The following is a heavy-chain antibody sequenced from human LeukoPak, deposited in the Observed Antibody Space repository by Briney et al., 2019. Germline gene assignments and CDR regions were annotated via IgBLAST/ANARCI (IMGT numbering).Heavy chain of an antibody. CDR1: GGSFSGYY. J-gene: IGHJ4*02. CDR2: INHSGST. CDR3: ARGLADYDISQDY. Sequence: SETLSLTCAVYGGSFSGYYWSWIRQPPGKGLEWIGEINHSGSTNYNPSLKSRVTISVDTSKNQFSLKLSSVTAADTAVYYCARGLADYDISQDYWGQGALVTVSS. D-gene: IGHD3-9*01. V-gene: IGHV4-34*01.